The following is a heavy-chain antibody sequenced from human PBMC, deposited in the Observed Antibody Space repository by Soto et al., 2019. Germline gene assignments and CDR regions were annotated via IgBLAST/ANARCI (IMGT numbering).Heavy chain of an antibody. CDR1: GYSFTTYW. CDR3: AGTYSXSSKHVDSGSTTYGMDV. Sequence: GESLKISCKGSGYSFTTYWITWVRQMPGKGLEWMGRIDPSDSYTNYSPSFQGHVTISADKSISTAYLQWSSLKASDTAMYYCAGTYSXSSKHVDSGSTTYGMDVWGQGTTVTVSS. J-gene: IGHJ6*02. D-gene: IGHD6-6*01. V-gene: IGHV5-10-1*01. CDR2: IDPSDSYT.